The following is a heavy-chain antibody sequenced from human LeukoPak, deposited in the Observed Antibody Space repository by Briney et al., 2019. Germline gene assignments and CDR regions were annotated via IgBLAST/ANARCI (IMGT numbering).Heavy chain of an antibody. D-gene: IGHD1-1*01. J-gene: IGHJ4*02. Sequence: SETLSLTCTVSGGSIITSYYWSWIRQPAGKGLDYIGRIYTSGSTSYNPSLKSRVTMSLDTSKNQFSLRLTSVTAADTAVYYCARGELEPSYFGYWGQGALVTVSS. CDR1: GGSIITSYY. V-gene: IGHV4-4*07. CDR3: ARGELEPSYFGY. CDR2: IYTSGST.